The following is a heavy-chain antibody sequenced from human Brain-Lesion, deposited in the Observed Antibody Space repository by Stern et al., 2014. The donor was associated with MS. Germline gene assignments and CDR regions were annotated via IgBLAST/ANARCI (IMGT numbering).Heavy chain of an antibody. J-gene: IGHJ4*02. D-gene: IGHD3-16*01. CDR1: GYSFTSDW. CDR2: IDPSDSNP. Sequence: EVQLVESGAEVKKPGESLRISCQGSGYSFTSDWISWVRQMPGKGLEWTGRIDPSDSNPNYSPSFQGHVTISADKSINTAYLDWRSLKASDTAMYYCARHMGEGLSIDYWGQGTLVTVSS. CDR3: ARHMGEGLSIDY. V-gene: IGHV5-10-1*03.